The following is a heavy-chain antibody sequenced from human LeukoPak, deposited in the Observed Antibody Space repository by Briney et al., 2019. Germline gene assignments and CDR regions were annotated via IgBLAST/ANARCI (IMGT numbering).Heavy chain of an antibody. D-gene: IGHD3-22*01. CDR2: IIPIFGTA. V-gene: IGHV1-69*06. J-gene: IGHJ4*02. Sequence: GASVTVSFKASVCTFIIYAISWVRQAPGQGREWMGRIIPIFGTANYAQKFQGRVTITADKSTSTAYMELSSLRSEDTAVYYCAVDSSGYYPPIDYWGQGTLVTVSS. CDR3: AVDSSGYYPPIDY. CDR1: VCTFIIYA.